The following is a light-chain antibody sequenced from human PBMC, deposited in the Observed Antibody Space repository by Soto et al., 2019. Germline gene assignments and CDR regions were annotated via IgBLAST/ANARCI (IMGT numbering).Light chain of an antibody. CDR1: SSDVGAYTS. Sequence: QSVLTQPASVSGSPGQSITISCTGTSSDVGAYTSVSWYQHHTGKAPKVMIYEVNKRPSGISNRFSGSKSVNTASLTISGLQPEDEAHYYCSSYTSDNRDYVFGTGTKVTVL. CDR3: SSYTSDNRDYV. J-gene: IGLJ1*01. V-gene: IGLV2-14*01. CDR2: EVN.